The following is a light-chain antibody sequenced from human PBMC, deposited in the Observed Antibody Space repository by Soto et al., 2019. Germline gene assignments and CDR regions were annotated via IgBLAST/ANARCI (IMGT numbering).Light chain of an antibody. Sequence: DVVMTQSPLSLPVTLGQPASISCRSSQSLVHSDGKTYLNWFQQRPGQSPRRLIYKVSNRDSGVPDRFSVSGSGTDFTLKISRVEAEDVGVYYCMQGTHWPPYTLGQGTKLEIK. CDR3: MQGTHWPPYT. J-gene: IGKJ2*01. V-gene: IGKV2-30*02. CDR1: QSLVHSDGKTY. CDR2: KVS.